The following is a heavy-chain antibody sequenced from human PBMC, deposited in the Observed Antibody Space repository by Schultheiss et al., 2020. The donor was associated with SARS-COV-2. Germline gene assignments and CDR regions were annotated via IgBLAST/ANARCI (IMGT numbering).Heavy chain of an antibody. CDR1: GFTFSSYS. D-gene: IGHD3-3*01. V-gene: IGHV3-48*04. Sequence: GGSLRLSCAASGFTFSSYSMNWVRQAPGKGLEWVSYISSSSSTIYYADSVKGRFTISRDNAKNSLYLQMNSLRAEDTAVYYCAKASRLGYYDFWSGYLSGIDYWGQGTLVTVSS. CDR3: AKASRLGYYDFWSGYLSGIDY. CDR2: ISSSSSTI. J-gene: IGHJ4*02.